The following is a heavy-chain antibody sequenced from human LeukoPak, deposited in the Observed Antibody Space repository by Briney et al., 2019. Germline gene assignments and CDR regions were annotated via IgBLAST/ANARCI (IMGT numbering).Heavy chain of an antibody. CDR3: ARDLRFGEMGGY. CDR2: IYYSGST. CDR1: GGSISSSSYY. Sequence: SETLSLTCTVSGGSISSSSYYWGWIRQPPGKGLEWIGSIYYSGSTYYNPSLKSRVTISVDTSKNQFSLKLSSVTAADTAVYYCARDLRFGEMGGYWGQGTLVTVSS. J-gene: IGHJ4*02. D-gene: IGHD3-10*01. V-gene: IGHV4-39*07.